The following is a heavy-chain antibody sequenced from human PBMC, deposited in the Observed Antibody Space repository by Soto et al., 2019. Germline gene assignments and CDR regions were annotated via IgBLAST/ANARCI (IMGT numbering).Heavy chain of an antibody. CDR1: GGSISSSSYY. CDR3: ARNDFWSGYRWFDP. Sequence: PSETLSLTCTVSGGSISSSSYYWGWIRQPPGKGLEWIGSIYYSGSTYYNPSLKSRVTISVDTSKNQFSLKLSSVTAADTAVYYCARNDFWSGYRWFDPWGQGTLVTVSS. J-gene: IGHJ5*02. CDR2: IYYSGST. D-gene: IGHD3-3*01. V-gene: IGHV4-39*01.